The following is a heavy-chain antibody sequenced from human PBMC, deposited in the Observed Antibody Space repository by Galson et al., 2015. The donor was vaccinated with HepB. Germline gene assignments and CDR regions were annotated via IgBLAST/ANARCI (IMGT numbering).Heavy chain of an antibody. CDR1: GYTLTELS. V-gene: IGHV1-24*01. J-gene: IGHJ4*02. CDR2: FDPEDGET. D-gene: IGHD2-2*02. Sequence: SVKVSCKVSGYTLTELSMHWVRQAPGKGLEWMGGFDPEDGETIYAQKFQGRVTMTEDTSTDTAYMELSSLRSEDTAVYYCATVFAYCSSTSCYTFDYWGQGTLVTVSS. CDR3: ATVFAYCSSTSCYTFDY.